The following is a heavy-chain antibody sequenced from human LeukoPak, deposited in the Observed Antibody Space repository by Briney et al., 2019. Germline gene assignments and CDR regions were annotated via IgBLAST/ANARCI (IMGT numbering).Heavy chain of an antibody. CDR3: ARDPGSSSGYYYVLDY. J-gene: IGHJ4*02. D-gene: IGHD3-22*01. Sequence: GASMKVSCKASGYTFTSYGISWVRQAPGQGLEWMGWISAYNGNTNYAQKLQGRVTMTTDTSTSTAYMELRSLRSDDTAVYYCARDPGSSSGYYYVLDYWGQGTLVTVSS. CDR2: ISAYNGNT. V-gene: IGHV1-18*01. CDR1: GYTFTSYG.